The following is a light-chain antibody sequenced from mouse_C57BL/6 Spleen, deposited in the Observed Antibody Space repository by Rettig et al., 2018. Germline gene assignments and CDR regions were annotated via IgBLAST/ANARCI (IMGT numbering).Light chain of an antibody. V-gene: IGKV6-20*01. CDR2: GAS. J-gene: IGKJ4*01. Sequence: NIVMTQSPKSMSMSVGERVTLSCKASENVVTYVSWYQKKPEQSPKLLIYGASNRYTGVPDRFTGSGSATDFTLTISSVQAEDLADYHCGQSYSYPFTFGSGTKLEIK. CDR3: GQSYSYPFT. CDR1: ENVVTY.